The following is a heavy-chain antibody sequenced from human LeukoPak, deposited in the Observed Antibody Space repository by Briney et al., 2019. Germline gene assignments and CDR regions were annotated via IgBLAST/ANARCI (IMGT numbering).Heavy chain of an antibody. V-gene: IGHV1-69*01. Sequence: GASVKVSCKASGGTFSSYAISWVRQAPGQGLEWMGGIIPIFGTANYAQKFQGRVTTTADESTSTAYMELSSLRSEDTAVYYCARVVYYGSGSLYYYYYMDVWGKGTTVTVSS. D-gene: IGHD3-10*01. CDR2: IIPIFGTA. CDR1: GGTFSSYA. J-gene: IGHJ6*03. CDR3: ARVVYYGSGSLYYYYYMDV.